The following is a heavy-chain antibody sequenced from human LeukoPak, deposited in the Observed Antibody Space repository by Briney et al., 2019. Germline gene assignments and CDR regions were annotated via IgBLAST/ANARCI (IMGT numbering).Heavy chain of an antibody. CDR2: INSVGINT. CDR1: GFTFSNYW. Sequence: GGSLRLSCAASGFTFSNYWMHWVRQAPGKGLGWVSGINSVGINTSYAGSVKGRFTISRDNAKNTLNLQLNSLTAEATAVYYCARDLGQYYDTSDNCFDPWGQGTLVTVSS. J-gene: IGHJ5*02. CDR3: ARDLGQYYDTSDNCFDP. D-gene: IGHD3-22*01. V-gene: IGHV3-74*01.